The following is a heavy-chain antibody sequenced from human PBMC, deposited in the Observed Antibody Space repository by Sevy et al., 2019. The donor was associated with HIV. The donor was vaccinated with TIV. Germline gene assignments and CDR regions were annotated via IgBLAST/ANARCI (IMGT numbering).Heavy chain of an antibody. V-gene: IGHV3-15*01. CDR2: IKSETDGGAA. Sequence: GGSLRLSCAASGITFSSAWMSWVRLVPGKGLEWLGRIKSETDGGAADYAAAVKGRFTISRDDSKETLYLQLNSLKTEDTAVYYCTTDLGFYSSKWGQGTLVTLSS. J-gene: IGHJ4*02. CDR3: TTDLGFYSSK. D-gene: IGHD4-4*01. CDR1: GITFSSAW.